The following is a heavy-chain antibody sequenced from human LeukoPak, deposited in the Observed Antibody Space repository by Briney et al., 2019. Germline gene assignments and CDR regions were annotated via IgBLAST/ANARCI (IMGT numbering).Heavy chain of an antibody. CDR3: ARHGGSGGSRYWFDP. CDR1: GGSISSYY. Sequence: SETLSLTCTVSGGSISSYYWSWIRQPPGKGLEWIGYIYYSGSINYNPSLKSRVTISVDTSKNQFSLKLSSVTAADTAVYYCARHGGSGGSRYWFDPWGQGTLVTVSS. J-gene: IGHJ5*02. CDR2: IYYSGSI. V-gene: IGHV4-59*08. D-gene: IGHD2-15*01.